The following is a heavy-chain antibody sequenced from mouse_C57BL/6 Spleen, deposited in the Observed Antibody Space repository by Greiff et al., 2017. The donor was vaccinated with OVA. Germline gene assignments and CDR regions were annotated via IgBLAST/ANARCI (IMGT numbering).Heavy chain of an antibody. J-gene: IGHJ2*01. Sequence: QVQLQQPGAELVKPGASVKLSCKASGYTFTSYWMQWVKQRPGQGLEWIGEIDPSDSYTNYNQKFKGKATLTVDTSSSTAYMQLSSLTSEDSAVYYCARPASTGTEGCLDYGGKGTTLTVSS. V-gene: IGHV1-50*01. CDR3: ARPASTGTEGCLDY. CDR1: GYTFTSYW. CDR2: IDPSDSYT. D-gene: IGHD4-1*02.